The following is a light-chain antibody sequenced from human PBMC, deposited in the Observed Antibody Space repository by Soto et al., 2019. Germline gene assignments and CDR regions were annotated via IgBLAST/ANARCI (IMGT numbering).Light chain of an antibody. J-gene: IGKJ1*01. CDR3: QQYNNWLWT. V-gene: IGKV3-15*01. CDR2: DAS. Sequence: EIVMTQSPATLSVSPGERATLSCRASQSVSRNVAWYQQKPGQAPRLLIHDASTRATGISVRFSGSGSGTEFTLTIRSLQSEDFAVYYCQQYNNWLWTFGQGPKVEIK. CDR1: QSVSRN.